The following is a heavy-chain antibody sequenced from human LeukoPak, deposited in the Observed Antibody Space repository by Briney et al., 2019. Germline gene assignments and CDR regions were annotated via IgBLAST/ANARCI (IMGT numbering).Heavy chain of an antibody. J-gene: IGHJ3*02. Sequence: ASVKVSCKASGGTFSSYAISWVRQAPGQGLEWMGGIIPIFGTANYAQKFQGRVTITADESTSTAYMELSSLRSEDTAVYYCARDRTGTTASRAFDIWGQGTMVTVSS. V-gene: IGHV1-69*13. CDR2: IIPIFGTA. CDR3: ARDRTGTTASRAFDI. CDR1: GGTFSSYA. D-gene: IGHD1-7*01.